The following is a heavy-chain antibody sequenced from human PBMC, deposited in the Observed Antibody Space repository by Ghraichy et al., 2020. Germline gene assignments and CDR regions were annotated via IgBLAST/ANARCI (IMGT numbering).Heavy chain of an antibody. Sequence: SETLSLTCTVSDYSISSECYWGWVRQPPGKGLEWVANIYHSGSTYYNPSLESRVTISLDMSKNQFSLRLSSVTAADTAVYYCARGHIVAAISYFDSWGQGTLLTVSS. CDR1: DYSISSECY. V-gene: IGHV4-38-2*02. CDR2: IYHSGST. J-gene: IGHJ4*02. D-gene: IGHD5-12*01. CDR3: ARGHIVAAISYFDS.